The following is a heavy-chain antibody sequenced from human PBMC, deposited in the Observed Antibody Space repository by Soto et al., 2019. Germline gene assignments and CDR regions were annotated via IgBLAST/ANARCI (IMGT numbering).Heavy chain of an antibody. J-gene: IGHJ4*02. CDR3: ARALHSGSYYNPAPYYFDD. V-gene: IGHV4-61*05. D-gene: IGHD3-10*01. CDR2: IFYSGST. CDR1: GGSISSSSYY. Sequence: PSETLSLTCTVSGGSISSSSYYWGWIRQPPGKGLEWIGYIFYSGSTNYNSSLKSRVTISVDTSKNQFSLKLSSVTAADTAVYYCARALHSGSYYNPAPYYFDDWGQGTLVTVSS.